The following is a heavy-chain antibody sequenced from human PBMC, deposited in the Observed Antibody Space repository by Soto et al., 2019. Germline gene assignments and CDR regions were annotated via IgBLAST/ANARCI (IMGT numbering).Heavy chain of an antibody. D-gene: IGHD3-10*01. V-gene: IGHV4-61*01. Sequence: SETLSLTCTVSGDSVTRGTYYWSWIRQPPGKGLEWIGYVQDSGSTNYNPSLNSRVTISIDTSKNQFSLNLNSLTAADTAVNYCAKSVGSPGGVWGQGTLVTVSS. CDR3: AKSVGSPGGV. J-gene: IGHJ4*02. CDR1: GDSVTRGTYY. CDR2: VQDSGST.